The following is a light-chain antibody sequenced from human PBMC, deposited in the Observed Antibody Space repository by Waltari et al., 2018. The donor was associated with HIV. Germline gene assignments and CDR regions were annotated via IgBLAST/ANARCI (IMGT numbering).Light chain of an antibody. V-gene: IGLV3-10*01. Sequence: SYELTQPPSVSVSPGQPARITCSGDALPKKYAYWYQQKSGQAPVLVIYEDTNRPSEIPERFSGSRSGTKATLTISGAQVEDEADYYCYSTDISGNYVVFGGGTKLTVL. CDR3: YSTDISGNYVV. J-gene: IGLJ2*01. CDR1: ALPKKY. CDR2: EDT.